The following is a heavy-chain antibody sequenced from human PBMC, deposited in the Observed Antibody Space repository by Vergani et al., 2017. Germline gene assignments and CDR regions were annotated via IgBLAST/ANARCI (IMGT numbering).Heavy chain of an antibody. J-gene: IGHJ6*02. CDR3: AIDPLYSTTWTFPRLDMDV. CDR1: GGSISSGSYY. V-gene: IGHV4-61*02. D-gene: IGHD6-13*01. CDR2: FYTGGGT. Sequence: QVQLQESGPGLVKPSQTLSLTCTVSGGSISSGSYYWSWFRQPAGKGLEWIGRFYTGGGTSYNPSLKSRVTISVDTSKNQFSLQLSSVTAADTAVYYCAIDPLYSTTWTFPRLDMDVWGQGTTVTVSS.